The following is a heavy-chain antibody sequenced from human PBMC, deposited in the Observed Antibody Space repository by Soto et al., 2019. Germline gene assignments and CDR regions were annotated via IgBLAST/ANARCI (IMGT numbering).Heavy chain of an antibody. J-gene: IGHJ4*02. V-gene: IGHV1-8*01. CDR2: LNLNSGNT. Sequence: QVQLVQSGAEVKKPGASVKVSCKASGYTFTSYDINWVRQATGQGLEWMGWLNLNSGNTGYAQKFQGRVTMTRNTSISTAYMELSSLRSEDTAVYYCARAVHYYYDSSGYYYGVFYFDYWGQGTRVTVSS. CDR1: GYTFTSYD. CDR3: ARAVHYYYDSSGYYYGVFYFDY. D-gene: IGHD3-22*01.